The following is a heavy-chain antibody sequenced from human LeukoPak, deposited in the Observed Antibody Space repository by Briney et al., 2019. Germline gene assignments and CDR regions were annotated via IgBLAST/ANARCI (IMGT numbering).Heavy chain of an antibody. D-gene: IGHD2-15*01. J-gene: IGHJ4*02. V-gene: IGHV3-30-3*01. CDR3: ARERRCSGGSCYRIFDY. Sequence: GGSLRLSCAASGFTFSSYAMHWVRQAPGKGLEWVAVISSDGSNKYYADSVKGRFTISRDNSKNTLYLQMNSLRAEDTAVYYCARERRCSGGSCYRIFDYWGQGTLVTVSS. CDR1: GFTFSSYA. CDR2: ISSDGSNK.